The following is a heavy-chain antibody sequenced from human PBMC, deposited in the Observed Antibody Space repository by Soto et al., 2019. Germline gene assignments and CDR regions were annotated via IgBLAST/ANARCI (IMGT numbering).Heavy chain of an antibody. J-gene: IGHJ4*02. V-gene: IGHV4-30-2*01. CDR3: ARGAYCGGDCFDY. CDR1: GGSISSGGYS. CDR2: IHHSGST. Sequence: QLQLQESGSGLVKPSQTLSLTCAVSGGSISSGGYSWPWIRQPPGKGLEWIGYIHHSGSTYYNPSLKSRVTISVDRSKNQFSLKLSSVTAADTAVYYCARGAYCGGDCFDYWGQGTLVTVSS. D-gene: IGHD2-21*01.